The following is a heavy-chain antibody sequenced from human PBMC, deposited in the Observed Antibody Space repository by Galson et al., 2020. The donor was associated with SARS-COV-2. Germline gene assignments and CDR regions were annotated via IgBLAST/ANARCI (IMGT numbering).Heavy chain of an antibody. Sequence: GESLKISCAASGFTFNNYAMHWVRQAPGKGLEWVAVISYVGSSEYYADSVKGRFTISRDNSKNTVYLQMNSLRPEDTAVYYCAKDRKLLWFGAPGGDWGQGTLVTVSS. V-gene: IGHV3-30*18. D-gene: IGHD3-10*01. J-gene: IGHJ4*02. CDR3: AKDRKLLWFGAPGGD. CDR1: GFTFNNYA. CDR2: ISYVGSSE.